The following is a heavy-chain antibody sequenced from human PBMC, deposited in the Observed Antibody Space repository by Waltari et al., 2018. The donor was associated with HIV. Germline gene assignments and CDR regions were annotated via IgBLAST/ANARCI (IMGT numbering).Heavy chain of an antibody. Sequence: QVQLQQWGAGLLKPSETLSLTCAIYGGSFDSYYWPWIRPTPEKGLEWLGYINKIGTTTYNPYLKSRVTVSIDTSKNQFSLNLRSVTAADTAVYYCARTYKRITLFEIIRELSWFDPWGQGTLVTVSS. V-gene: IGHV4-34*01. CDR1: GGSFDSYY. CDR3: ARTYKRITLFEIIRELSWFDP. CDR2: INKIGTT. J-gene: IGHJ5*02. D-gene: IGHD1-7*01.